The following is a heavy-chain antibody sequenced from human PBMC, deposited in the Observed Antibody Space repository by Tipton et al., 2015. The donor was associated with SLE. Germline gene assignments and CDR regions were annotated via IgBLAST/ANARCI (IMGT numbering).Heavy chain of an antibody. J-gene: IGHJ4*02. CDR2: IKEDGSEK. V-gene: IGHV3-7*01. CDR3: ANWGSTWRFDS. Sequence: PRLSCAASGLTFSKHWMTWVRQASGKGLEWVANIKEDGSEKFYADSVRGRFTISRDNAKNSLYLEMKSLRAEDTATYYCANWGSTWRFDSWGQGTLVTVSS. CDR1: GLTFSKHW. D-gene: IGHD7-27*01.